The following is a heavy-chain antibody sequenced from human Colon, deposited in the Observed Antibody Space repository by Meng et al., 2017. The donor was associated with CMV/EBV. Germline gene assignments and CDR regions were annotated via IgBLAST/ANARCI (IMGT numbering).Heavy chain of an antibody. J-gene: IGHJ4*02. CDR3: ARDSNLSGLAY. Sequence: QVLLRESGPGLVKPSETPSLTCTVSVASITSYYWSWIRQPAGKGLEWIGRVYISGNTNYNPSLKSRVTMSIDTSKNQLSLNIRSVTAADTAVYYCARDSNLSGLAYWGQGTLVTVSS. CDR2: VYISGNT. V-gene: IGHV4-4*07. D-gene: IGHD3-10*01. CDR1: VASITSYY.